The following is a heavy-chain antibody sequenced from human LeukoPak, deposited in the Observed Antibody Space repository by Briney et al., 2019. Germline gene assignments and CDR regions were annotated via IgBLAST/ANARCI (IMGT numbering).Heavy chain of an antibody. CDR2: IRYDGSRK. V-gene: IGHV3-30*02. D-gene: IGHD3-10*01. CDR1: GFIFSSYG. CDR3: AKVSLNMVNDAFDI. J-gene: IGHJ3*02. Sequence: PGGSLRLSCAASGFIFSSYGMHWVRQAPDKGLERVAFIRYDGSRKYYADSVKGRFTISRDNSKISLYLQMNGLRAEDTAMYYCAKVSLNMVNDAFDIWGQGTMVSVSS.